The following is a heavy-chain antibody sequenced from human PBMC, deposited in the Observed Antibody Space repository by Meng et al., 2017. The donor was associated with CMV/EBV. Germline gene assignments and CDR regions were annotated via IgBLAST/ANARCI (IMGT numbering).Heavy chain of an antibody. J-gene: IGHJ4*02. V-gene: IGHV1-2*02. Sequence: ASVKVSCKASGYTFTGYYMHWVRQAPGQGLEWMGWINPNSGGTNYAQKFQGRVTMTRDTSISTAYMELSRLRSDDTAVYYCARDEGGYSAETRYDYWGQGTLVTVPQ. D-gene: IGHD5-12*01. CDR1: GYTFTGYY. CDR2: INPNSGGT. CDR3: ARDEGGYSAETRYDY.